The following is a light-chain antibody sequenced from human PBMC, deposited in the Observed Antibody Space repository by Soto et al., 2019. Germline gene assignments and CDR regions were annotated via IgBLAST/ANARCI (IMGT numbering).Light chain of an antibody. CDR2: DVS. V-gene: IGLV2-11*01. J-gene: IGLJ1*01. CDR3: CSYAGSYTLV. CDR1: SSDVGGYNY. Sequence: SVLPQPRSVSGSPGQSVTLSCTDTSSDVGGYNYVSWYQQHPGKAPKLMIYDVSKRPSGVPDRFSGSKSGNTASLTISGLQAEDEADYYCCSYAGSYTLVFGTGTKVTVL.